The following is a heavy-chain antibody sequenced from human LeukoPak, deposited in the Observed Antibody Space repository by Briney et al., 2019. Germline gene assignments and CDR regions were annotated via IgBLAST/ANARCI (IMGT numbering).Heavy chain of an antibody. Sequence: PSETLSLTCTVSGGSISSSSYYWGWIRQPPGKGLEWIGSIYYSGSTYYNPSLKSRVTISVDTSKNQFSLILNSVTTADTAVYYCARAPPRRCTGNDCYPIFDFWGQGSLVTVSS. CDR3: ARAPPRRCTGNDCYPIFDF. CDR2: IYYSGST. D-gene: IGHD2-21*02. J-gene: IGHJ4*02. V-gene: IGHV4-39*07. CDR1: GGSISSSSYY.